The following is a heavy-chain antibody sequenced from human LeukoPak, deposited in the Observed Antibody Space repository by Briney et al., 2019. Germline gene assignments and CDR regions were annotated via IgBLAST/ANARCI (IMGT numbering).Heavy chain of an antibody. D-gene: IGHD2-8*01. V-gene: IGHV3-23*01. CDR2: ISGSGARS. Sequence: GGSLRLSCAASGFSFSNSWMHWVRQAPGKGLEWVSRISGSGARSYYADSVKGRLTISRDNSKNTLYLQMRSLRTEDTAVYYCASGDVLRDVSFFDYWGQGTLVTVSS. CDR1: GFSFSNSW. J-gene: IGHJ4*02. CDR3: ASGDVLRDVSFFDY.